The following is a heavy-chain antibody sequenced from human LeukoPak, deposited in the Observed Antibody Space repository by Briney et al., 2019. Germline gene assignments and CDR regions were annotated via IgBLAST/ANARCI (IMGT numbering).Heavy chain of an antibody. CDR1: GFTFSSYE. Sequence: GGPLRLSCAASGFTFSSYEMNWVRQAPGQGLEWVSYISSSGNTIYHADSVKGRFTISRDNAKNSLYLQMNSLRAEDTAVYYCAKDLGYYSGTFEFDSWGQRTLVTVSS. CDR3: AKDLGYYSGTFEFDS. CDR2: ISSSGNTI. V-gene: IGHV3-48*03. J-gene: IGHJ4*02. D-gene: IGHD3-10*01.